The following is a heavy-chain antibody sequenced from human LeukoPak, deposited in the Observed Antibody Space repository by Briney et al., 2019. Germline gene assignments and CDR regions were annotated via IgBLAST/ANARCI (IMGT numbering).Heavy chain of an antibody. CDR3: ARDSGRFDVFDI. D-gene: IGHD3-10*01. Sequence: GSLKLSCAASGFTVSTNYMSWVRQAPGKGLEWVSVIYSDGRTYYADSVKGRFTISRDNSKNTLYLQMNSLRAEDTAVYYCARDSGRFDVFDIWGQGTMVTVSS. J-gene: IGHJ3*02. V-gene: IGHV3-53*01. CDR1: GFTVSTNY. CDR2: IYSDGRT.